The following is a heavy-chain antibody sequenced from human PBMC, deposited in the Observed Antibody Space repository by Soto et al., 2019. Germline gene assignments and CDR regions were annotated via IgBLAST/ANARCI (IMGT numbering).Heavy chain of an antibody. CDR3: ARDQYSSSWGYYYYYGMDV. CDR1: GFTFSSYW. D-gene: IGHD6-13*01. Sequence: EVQLVESGGGLVQPGGSLRLSCAASGFTFSSYWMHWVRQAPGKGLVWVSRINSDGSSTSYADSVKGRFTISRDNAKNTLYLHMNSLRAEDTAVYYCARDQYSSSWGYYYYYGMDVWGQGTTVTVSS. CDR2: INSDGSST. J-gene: IGHJ6*02. V-gene: IGHV3-74*01.